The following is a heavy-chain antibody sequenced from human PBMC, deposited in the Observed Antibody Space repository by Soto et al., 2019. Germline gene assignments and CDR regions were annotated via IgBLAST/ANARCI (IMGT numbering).Heavy chain of an antibody. Sequence: WASVKVSCKASGGTFSSYAISWVRQAPGQGLEWMGGIIPIFGTANYAQKFQGRVTITADKSTSTAYMELSSLRSEDTAVYYCAREELGGSYFLTGRKGMDVWGQGTTVTVSS. CDR3: AREELGGSYFLTGRKGMDV. V-gene: IGHV1-69*06. CDR1: GGTFSSYA. D-gene: IGHD1-26*01. CDR2: IIPIFGTA. J-gene: IGHJ6*02.